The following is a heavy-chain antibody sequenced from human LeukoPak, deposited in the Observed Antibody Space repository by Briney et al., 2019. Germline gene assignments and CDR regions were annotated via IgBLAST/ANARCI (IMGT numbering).Heavy chain of an antibody. CDR3: ARGRQWPVLGWFDP. Sequence: SETLSLTCTVSGGSFSPYYWIWIRQPPGKGLEWIGYIYYSGSTNYNPSLQSRVTISVDTSKNQFSLKLSSVTAADTAVYYCARGRQWPVLGWFDPWGQGTLVTVSS. CDR2: IYYSGST. CDR1: GGSFSPYY. J-gene: IGHJ5*02. V-gene: IGHV4-59*12. D-gene: IGHD6-19*01.